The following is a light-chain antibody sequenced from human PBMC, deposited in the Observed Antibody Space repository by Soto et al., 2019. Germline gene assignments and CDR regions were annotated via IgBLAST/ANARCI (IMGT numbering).Light chain of an antibody. Sequence: QLVLTQPPSVSGAPGQRVTISCTGSSSNIGAGYDVQWYQQVPGTAPKLLIYGYTTRPSGVPDRFSGSKSGTSASLAITGLQAEDEADYYCQSYDSSLSGWMFGGGTKVTVL. CDR1: SSNIGAGYD. J-gene: IGLJ3*02. CDR2: GYT. CDR3: QSYDSSLSGWM. V-gene: IGLV1-40*01.